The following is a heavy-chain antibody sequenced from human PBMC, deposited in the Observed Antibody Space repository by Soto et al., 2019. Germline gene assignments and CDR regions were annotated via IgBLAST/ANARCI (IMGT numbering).Heavy chain of an antibody. CDR2: IYYSGST. J-gene: IGHJ5*02. Sequence: QVQLQESGPGLVKPSETLSLTCTVSGGSISSYYWSWIRQPPGKGLEWIGYIYYSGSTNYNPSLKSRVTISVDTSKNQFSLKLSSVTAADTAVYYCARAVRAWIDPWGQGPLVTVSS. CDR1: GGSISSYY. CDR3: ARAVRAWIDP. V-gene: IGHV4-59*01.